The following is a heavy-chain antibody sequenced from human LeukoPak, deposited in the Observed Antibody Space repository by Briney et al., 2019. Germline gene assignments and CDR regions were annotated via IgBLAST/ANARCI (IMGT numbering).Heavy chain of an antibody. D-gene: IGHD3-10*01. J-gene: IGHJ6*03. CDR1: GFTVSISN. Sequence: PRGSPRLSCAASGFTVSISNMSWVRQAPGKGLEWVSGIYSGGSTYYADSVKGRFTISRDNSKNTLYLQMNSLRAEDTAVYYCARARRVRGAGYYYSYMDVWGKGTTVTVSS. CDR3: ARARRVRGAGYYYSYMDV. V-gene: IGHV3-53*01. CDR2: IYSGGST.